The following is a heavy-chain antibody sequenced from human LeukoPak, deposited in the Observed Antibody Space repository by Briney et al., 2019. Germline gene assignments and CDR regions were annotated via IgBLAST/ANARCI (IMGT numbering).Heavy chain of an antibody. CDR3: ARGTDILTGPFDP. D-gene: IGHD3-9*01. Sequence: GRSLRLSCAASGFTFSSYAMHWVRQAPGKGLEWVAVISYDGSNKYYADSVKGRFTISRDNSKNTLYLQMSSLRAEDTAVYYCARGTDILTGPFDPWGQGTLVTVSS. J-gene: IGHJ5*02. CDR1: GFTFSSYA. V-gene: IGHV3-30*04. CDR2: ISYDGSNK.